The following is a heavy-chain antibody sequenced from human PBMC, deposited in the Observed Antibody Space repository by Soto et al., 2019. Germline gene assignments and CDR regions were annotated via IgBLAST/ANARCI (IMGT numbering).Heavy chain of an antibody. D-gene: IGHD3-10*01. CDR2: VNPILSMS. Sequence: QVQLVQSGAEVKRPGSSVKVSCKASGDTFSFYSLNWLRQAPGLGLEWMGRVNPILSMSNYAQRFQGRVTMTADKSTSTAYMELSGLRSEDTAMYYCATSYGSGYRAFDYWGQGALVPVSS. CDR3: ATSYGSGYRAFDY. V-gene: IGHV1-69*04. CDR1: GDTFSFYS. J-gene: IGHJ4*02.